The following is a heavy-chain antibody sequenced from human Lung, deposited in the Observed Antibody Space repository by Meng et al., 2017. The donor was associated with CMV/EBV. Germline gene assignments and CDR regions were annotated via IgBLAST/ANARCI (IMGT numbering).Heavy chain of an antibody. Sequence: ASXXVSXQASGYTFTSYDISWVRQAPGQGLEWMGWMNPNSGNTDSAQNFQGRVTMTRNTSISTAYMELSSLRSEDTAVYYCARAVYCIGTTCFFYPMDVWXQGTTVTVSS. J-gene: IGHJ6*02. CDR3: ARAVYCIGTTCFFYPMDV. CDR1: GYTFTSYD. D-gene: IGHD2-2*01. V-gene: IGHV1-8*01. CDR2: MNPNSGNT.